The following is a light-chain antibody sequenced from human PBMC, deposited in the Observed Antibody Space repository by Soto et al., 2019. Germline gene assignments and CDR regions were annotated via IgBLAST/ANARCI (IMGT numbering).Light chain of an antibody. CDR3: QQYSSSSG. CDR2: GAS. Sequence: EIVLTQSPGTLSLSPGERATLSCRASQSVSRYLAWYQQKAGQAPRLLIYGASSRATGIPDRFSGSGSGTDFTLTISRLEPEDFAVYYCQQYSSSSGFGPGTKVDAK. J-gene: IGKJ3*01. CDR1: QSVSRY. V-gene: IGKV3-20*01.